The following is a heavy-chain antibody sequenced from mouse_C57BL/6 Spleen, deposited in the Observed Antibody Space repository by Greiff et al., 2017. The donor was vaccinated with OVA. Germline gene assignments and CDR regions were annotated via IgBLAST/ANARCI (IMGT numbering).Heavy chain of an antibody. V-gene: IGHV1-82*01. CDR1: GYAFSSSW. Sequence: VQLQQSGPELVKPGASVKISCKASGYAFSSSWMNWVKQRPGKGLEWIGRIYPGDGDTNYNGKFKGKATLTADKSSSTAYMQLSSLTSEDSAVYFCAKREDYSNFAYWGQGTLVTVSA. CDR2: IYPGDGDT. D-gene: IGHD2-5*01. CDR3: AKREDYSNFAY. J-gene: IGHJ3*01.